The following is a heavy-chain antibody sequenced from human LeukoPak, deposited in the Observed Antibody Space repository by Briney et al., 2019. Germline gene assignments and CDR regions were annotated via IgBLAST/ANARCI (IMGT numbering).Heavy chain of an antibody. J-gene: IGHJ6*03. D-gene: IGHD2-2*01. CDR1: GFTFSNYE. Sequence: PGGSLRLSCSASGFTFSNYEMNWVRQAPGKGLEWVSYIASSGTTIYYADSVRGRLTISRDNAKKSLYLQMNSLRAEDTAVYYCARLEQYHGGHFYYYMDVWGKGTTVTVSS. V-gene: IGHV3-48*03. CDR2: IASSGTTI. CDR3: ARLEQYHGGHFYYYMDV.